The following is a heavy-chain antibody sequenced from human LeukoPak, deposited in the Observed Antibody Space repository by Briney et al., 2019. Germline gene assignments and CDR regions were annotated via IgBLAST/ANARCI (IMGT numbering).Heavy chain of an antibody. CDR1: GGSISSYY. Sequence: SETLSLTCTVSGGSISSYYWSWIRQPPGKGLEWIGYIYYSGSTNYNPSLKSRVTISVDTSKNQFSLKLSSVTAADTAVYYCARDAWGYYGSGSIWYYYYYMDVWGKGTTVTISS. D-gene: IGHD3-10*01. V-gene: IGHV4-59*12. CDR3: ARDAWGYYGSGSIWYYYYYMDV. J-gene: IGHJ6*03. CDR2: IYYSGST.